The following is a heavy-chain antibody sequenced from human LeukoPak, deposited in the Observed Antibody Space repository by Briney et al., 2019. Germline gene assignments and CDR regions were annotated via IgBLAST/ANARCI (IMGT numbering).Heavy chain of an antibody. CDR3: AKTMYYYDSSGYYYFQH. CDR2: ISGSGGST. CDR1: GFTFSSYA. J-gene: IGHJ1*01. V-gene: IGHV3-23*01. Sequence: GGSLRLSCAASGFTFSSYAMSWVRQAPGKGLERVSAISGSGGSTYYADSVKGRFTISRDNSKNTLYLQMNSLRAEDTAVYYCAKTMYYYDSSGYYYFQHWGQGTLVTVSS. D-gene: IGHD3-22*01.